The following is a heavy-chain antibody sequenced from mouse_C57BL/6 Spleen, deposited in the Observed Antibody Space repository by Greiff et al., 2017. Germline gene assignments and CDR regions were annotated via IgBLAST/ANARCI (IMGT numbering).Heavy chain of an antibody. CDR1: GYTFTSYW. V-gene: IGHV1-55*01. D-gene: IGHD2-5*01. Sequence: VQLQPPGAELVKPGASVQMSCKASGYTFTSYWITWVQPRPGQGLAWIGDIYPGSGRTNYNEQFKSNATLTVDTSSSTAYMQLSSVTSEDSAVYYCARRSNWSGCAYWGQGTLVTVSA. CDR2: IYPGSGRT. CDR3: ARRSNWSGCAY. J-gene: IGHJ3*01.